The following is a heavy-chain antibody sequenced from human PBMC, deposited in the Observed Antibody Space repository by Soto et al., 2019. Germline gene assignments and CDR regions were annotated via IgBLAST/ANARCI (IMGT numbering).Heavy chain of an antibody. CDR3: ARDVGYYYMDV. D-gene: IGHD2-15*01. CDR1: GYTFTTYT. V-gene: IGHV1-3*01. J-gene: IGHJ6*03. Sequence: QVHLGQSGSEVKKPGASVKVSCKASGYTFTTYTMHWVRQAPGQRLEWMVCFNVGNGDTKYSQEFQGRVTITRDTSASTAYMELSSLRSEDTAVYYCARDVGYYYMDVWGKGTTVTVSS. CDR2: FNVGNGDT.